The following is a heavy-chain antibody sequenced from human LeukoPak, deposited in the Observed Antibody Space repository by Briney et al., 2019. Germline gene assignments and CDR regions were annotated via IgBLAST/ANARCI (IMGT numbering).Heavy chain of an antibody. Sequence: ESGPTLVKPTQTLTLTCTFSGFSLSTSGVGVGWIRQPPGKALEWLALIYWDDDKRYSPSLKSRLTITKDTSKNQVVLTMTNMDPVDTATYYCARRPVVNRITIFGVVTYNWFDPWGQGTLVTVSS. CDR1: GFSLSTSGVG. CDR2: IYWDDDK. V-gene: IGHV2-5*02. J-gene: IGHJ5*02. D-gene: IGHD3-3*01. CDR3: ARRPVVNRITIFGVVTYNWFDP.